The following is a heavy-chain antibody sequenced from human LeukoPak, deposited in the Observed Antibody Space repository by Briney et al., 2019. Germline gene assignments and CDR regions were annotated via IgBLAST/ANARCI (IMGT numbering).Heavy chain of an antibody. CDR3: ARERRDYDFWSGSYFDY. Sequence: GGSLRLSCAASGFTFSSYWMSWVRQAPGKGLEWVANIKQGGSEKYYVDSVKGRFTISRDIAKNSLYLQMNSLRAEDTAVYYCARERRDYDFWSGSYFDYWGQGTLVTVSS. CDR1: GFTFSSYW. CDR2: IKQGGSEK. J-gene: IGHJ4*02. D-gene: IGHD3-3*01. V-gene: IGHV3-7*03.